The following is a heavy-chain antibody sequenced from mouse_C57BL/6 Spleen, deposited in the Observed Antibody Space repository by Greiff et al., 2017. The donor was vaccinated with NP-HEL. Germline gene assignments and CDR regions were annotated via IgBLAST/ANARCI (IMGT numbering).Heavy chain of an antibody. CDR3: AKNSDYYGSSYYAMDY. D-gene: IGHD1-1*01. J-gene: IGHJ4*01. V-gene: IGHV2-4*01. Sequence: VHLVESGPGLVQPSQSLSITCTVSGFSLTSYGVHWVRQPPGKGLEWLGVIWSGGSTDYDAAFISRLSISKDNSKSQVFFKMNSLQADDTAIYYCAKNSDYYGSSYYAMDYWGQGTSVTVSS. CDR2: IWSGGST. CDR1: GFSLTSYG.